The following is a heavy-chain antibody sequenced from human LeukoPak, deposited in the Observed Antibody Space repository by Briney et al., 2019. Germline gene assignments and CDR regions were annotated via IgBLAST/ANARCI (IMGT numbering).Heavy chain of an antibody. J-gene: IGHJ5*02. V-gene: IGHV3-30*04. CDR1: GFTFTNYA. CDR3: ARTEYYGSP. CDR2: ISYDGSNK. Sequence: GGSLRLSCAASGFTFTNYAMHWLRQAPGKGLEGLAVISYDGSNKYYAGSVKGRFTSSRDNSKHTLHLQMNSLRADDTAVYYCARTEYYGSPWGQGSLVTVSS. D-gene: IGHD3-10*01.